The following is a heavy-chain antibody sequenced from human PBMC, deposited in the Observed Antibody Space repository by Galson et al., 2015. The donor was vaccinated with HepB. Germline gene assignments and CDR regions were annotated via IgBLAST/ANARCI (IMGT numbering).Heavy chain of an antibody. J-gene: IGHJ4*02. Sequence: SLRLSCAASGFTFSRYSVSWVRQAPGKGLEWVSCISSSSSHTYYGDSVKGRFTISRDNAKNSLYLQMSSLRTEDTAVYYCARFRFGGSGTYYHDLDFWGQGTLVTVSS. V-gene: IGHV3-21*01. CDR3: ARFRFGGSGTYYHDLDF. CDR1: GFTFSRYS. CDR2: ISSSSSHT. D-gene: IGHD3-10*01.